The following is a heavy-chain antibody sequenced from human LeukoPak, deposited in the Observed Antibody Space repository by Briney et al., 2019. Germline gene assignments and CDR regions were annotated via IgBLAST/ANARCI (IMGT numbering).Heavy chain of an antibody. V-gene: IGHV3-30*02. CDR1: GFVFSSYG. Sequence: PGGSLRLSCAASGFVFSSYGIHWVRQAPGKGLEWVSFIRFDGTTQYYADSVKGRFTISRDNSKFTVHLLMTSLRPEDTAVYYCSKESNYDSSGHFNWGQGTLVTVSS. J-gene: IGHJ4*02. D-gene: IGHD3-22*01. CDR2: IRFDGTTQ. CDR3: SKESNYDSSGHFN.